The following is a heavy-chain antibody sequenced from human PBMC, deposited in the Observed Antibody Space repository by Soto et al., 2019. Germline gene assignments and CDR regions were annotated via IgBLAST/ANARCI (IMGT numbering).Heavy chain of an antibody. CDR1: GYTFTNYW. CDR3: AASIFYYGMDV. J-gene: IGHJ6*02. CDR2: IYPGDSDT. Sequence: GASLKISCKGSGYTFTNYWIGWVRQMPGKGLEWMGIIYPGDSDTKYNPSFQGQVTISADKSITTTYLQWSSLKASDTAIYYCAASIFYYGMDVWGQGTTVTVSS. V-gene: IGHV5-51*01.